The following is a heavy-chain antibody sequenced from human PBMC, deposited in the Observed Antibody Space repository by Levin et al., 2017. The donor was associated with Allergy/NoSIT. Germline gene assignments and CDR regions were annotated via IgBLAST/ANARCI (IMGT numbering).Heavy chain of an antibody. CDR2: ISYDGSNK. CDR3: AKVYLPRKITMVRGAIDY. CDR1: GFTFSSYG. V-gene: IGHV3-30*18. J-gene: IGHJ4*02. Sequence: GGSLRLSCAASGFTFSSYGMHWVRQAPGKGLEWVAVISYDGSNKYYADSVKGRFTISRDNSKNTLYLQMNSLRAGDTAVYYCAKVYLPRKITMVRGAIDYWGQGTLVTVSS. D-gene: IGHD3-10*01.